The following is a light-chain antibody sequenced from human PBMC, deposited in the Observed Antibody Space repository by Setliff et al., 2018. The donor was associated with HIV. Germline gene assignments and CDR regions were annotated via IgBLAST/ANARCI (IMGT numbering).Light chain of an antibody. CDR3: CSYAGSYTFGYV. J-gene: IGLJ1*01. CDR1: SSDVGGYKY. Sequence: QSALAQPRSVSGSPGQSVTISCTGTSSDVGGYKYVSWYQQHPGKAPKLMIYDVSKRPSGVPDRFSGSKSGNTASLTISGRQAEDEADYYCCSYAGSYTFGYVFGTGTKVTV. CDR2: DVS. V-gene: IGLV2-11*01.